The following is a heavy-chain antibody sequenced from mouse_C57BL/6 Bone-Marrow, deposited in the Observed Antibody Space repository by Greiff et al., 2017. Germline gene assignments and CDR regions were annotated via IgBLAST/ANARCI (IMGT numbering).Heavy chain of an antibody. CDR2: IDPSDSYT. J-gene: IGHJ4*01. D-gene: IGHD2-2*01. V-gene: IGHV1-50*01. CDR3: ASIYYGYERAMDY. Sequence: QVQLQQPGAELVKPGASVKLSCKASGYTFTSYWMQWVKQRPGQGLEWIGEIDPSDSYTNYNQKFKGKATLTVDTSSSTAYMQLSSLTSEDAAVYYCASIYYGYERAMDYWGKGTSVTVS. CDR1: GYTFTSYW.